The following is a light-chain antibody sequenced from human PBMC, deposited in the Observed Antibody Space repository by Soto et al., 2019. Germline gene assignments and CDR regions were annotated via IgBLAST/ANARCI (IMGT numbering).Light chain of an antibody. CDR2: GAF. J-gene: IGKJ1*01. CDR1: QSVSSNY. Sequence: EIVLTQPPGTLSLSPGERATFSCRASQSVSSNYLAWYQQKPGQAPRLLIYGAFKRATGIPDRFSGSGSGTDFTLTISRMEPGDFAVYCCQQYGSSPRTFGQGTKVDIK. V-gene: IGKV3-20*01. CDR3: QQYGSSPRT.